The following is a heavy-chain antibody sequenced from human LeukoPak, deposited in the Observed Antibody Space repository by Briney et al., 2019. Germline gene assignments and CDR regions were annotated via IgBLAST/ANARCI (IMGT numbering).Heavy chain of an antibody. J-gene: IGHJ4*02. CDR3: ASQPYYDSSGYYCY. CDR1: GGSINSSTYN. Sequence: PSETLPLPCTVSGGSINSSTYNWGWIRQPPGKGLEWIESIYHTGSTFYNPSLKSRFTISINTSKNQFSLNLSSVTAADTAVYYCASQPYYDSSGYYCYWGQGTLVTVSS. CDR2: IYHTGST. D-gene: IGHD3-22*01. V-gene: IGHV4-39*01.